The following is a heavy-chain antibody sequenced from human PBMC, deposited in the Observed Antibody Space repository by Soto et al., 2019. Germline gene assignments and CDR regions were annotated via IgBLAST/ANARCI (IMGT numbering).Heavy chain of an antibody. CDR3: AREVGIAARPDGFHY. CDR1: GYTFTSYG. CDR2: ISAYNGNT. V-gene: IGHV1-18*01. Sequence: QVXLVQSGAEVKKPXASXKVSCKAXGYTFTSYGISWVRQAPGQGLEWMGWISAYNGNTNYAQKLQGRVTMTTDTSTSTAYMELRSLRSDDTAVYYCAREVGIAARPDGFHYWGQGTLVTVSS. J-gene: IGHJ4*02. D-gene: IGHD6-6*01.